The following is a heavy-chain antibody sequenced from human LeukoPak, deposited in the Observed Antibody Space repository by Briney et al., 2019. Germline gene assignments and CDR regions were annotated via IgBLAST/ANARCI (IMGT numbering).Heavy chain of an antibody. CDR1: GYTFTSYD. J-gene: IGHJ5*02. CDR3: ARWDKRITIFRVAQNWFDP. D-gene: IGHD3-3*01. CDR2: MNPNSGNT. V-gene: IGHV1-8*01. Sequence: ASVKVSCKASGYTFTSYDINWVRQATGQGLEWMGWMNPNSGNTGYAQKFQGRVTMTRNTSISTAYMELSSLRSEDTAVYYCARWDKRITIFRVAQNWFDPWGQGTLVTVSS.